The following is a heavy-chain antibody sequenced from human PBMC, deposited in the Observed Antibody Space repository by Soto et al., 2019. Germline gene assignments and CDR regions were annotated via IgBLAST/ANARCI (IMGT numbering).Heavy chain of an antibody. V-gene: IGHV3-21*01. D-gene: IGHD2-8*01. Sequence: GGSLRLSCAASGFTFSSYSMNWVRQAPGKGLEWVSSINSSSSYIYYADSVKGRFTISRDNAKNSLYLQMNSLRAEDTAVYYCARLFLCMGDPVCRLTDYWGQGTLVTVSS. CDR1: GFTFSSYS. CDR2: INSSSSYI. CDR3: ARLFLCMGDPVCRLTDY. J-gene: IGHJ4*02.